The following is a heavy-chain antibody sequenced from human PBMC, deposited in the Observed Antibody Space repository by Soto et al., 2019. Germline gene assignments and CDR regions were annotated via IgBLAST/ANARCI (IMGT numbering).Heavy chain of an antibody. J-gene: IGHJ4*02. CDR2: ISSSSSTI. CDR1: GFTFSSYS. V-gene: IGHV3-48*02. D-gene: IGHD3-10*01. Sequence: GGSLRLSCAASGFTFSSYSMNWVRQAPGKGREWVSYISSSSSTIYYADSVKGRCTISRDNAKNSLYLQMNSLRDEDTAVYYCARHFLPVYYSYITVYPHFWGQATLVTASS. CDR3: ARHFLPVYYSYITVYPHF.